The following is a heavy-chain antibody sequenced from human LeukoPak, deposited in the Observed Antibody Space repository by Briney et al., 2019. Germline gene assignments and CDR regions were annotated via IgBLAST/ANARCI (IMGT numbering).Heavy chain of an antibody. Sequence: SQTLSLTCTVSGGSVSSDEYNWSWIRQTPGKGLEWIGYIYYSGSTYYNPSLKSRLTISVDTSKNQSSLKLRSVTAADTAVYYCASGPVHNWFDPWGRGTLVTVSS. CDR3: ASGPVHNWFDP. J-gene: IGHJ5*02. CDR2: IYYSGST. CDR1: GGSVSSDEYN. V-gene: IGHV4-30-4*01.